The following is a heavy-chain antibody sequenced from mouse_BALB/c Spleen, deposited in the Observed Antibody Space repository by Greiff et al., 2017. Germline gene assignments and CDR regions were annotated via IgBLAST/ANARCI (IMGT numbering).Heavy chain of an antibody. CDR2: ISTYYGNT. Sequence: QVQLQQSGPELVRPGVSVKISCTGSGYTFTDYAMHWVQQSQAKSLEWIGVISTYYGNTNYNQKVKGKATMTVDKSSSTAYMELARLTSEDSAIYYCASWGDCDSLYDLDYWGQGTTVTVSS. CDR3: ASWGDCDSLYDLDY. D-gene: IGHD2-13*01. J-gene: IGHJ4*01. V-gene: IGHV1-67*01. CDR1: GYTFTDYA.